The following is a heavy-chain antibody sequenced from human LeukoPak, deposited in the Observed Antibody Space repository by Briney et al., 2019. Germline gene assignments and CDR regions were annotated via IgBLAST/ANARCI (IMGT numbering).Heavy chain of an antibody. V-gene: IGHV4-4*02. CDR2: IFHSGST. CDR3: ARVLSGSNFDS. CDR1: GGSISSNNW. D-gene: IGHD3-22*01. Sequence: PSETLSLTCVVSGGSISSNNWWSWVRQPPGKGLEWIGEIFHSGSTNHNPSLKSRVTISVDKSKSQFSLRLSSVTAADTAVYYCARVLSGSNFDSWGHGTLVTVSS. J-gene: IGHJ4*01.